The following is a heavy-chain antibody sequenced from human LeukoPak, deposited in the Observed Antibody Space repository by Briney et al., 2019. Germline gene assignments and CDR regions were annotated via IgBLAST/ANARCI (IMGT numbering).Heavy chain of an antibody. Sequence: GGSLRLSCAASGFTFSSYWMTWVRQAPGKGLEWVAKIKQDGSERYYVDSVRGRFTISRDNAKNSLSLQMNSLRAEDTAVYYCAKDPLSVSSSWGQGTLVTVSS. CDR2: IKQDGSER. J-gene: IGHJ1*01. CDR1: GFTFSSYW. D-gene: IGHD6-13*01. CDR3: AKDPLSVSSS. V-gene: IGHV3-7*01.